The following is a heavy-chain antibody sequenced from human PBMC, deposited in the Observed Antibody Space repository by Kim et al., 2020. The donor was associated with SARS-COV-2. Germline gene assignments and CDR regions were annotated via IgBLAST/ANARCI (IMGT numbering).Heavy chain of an antibody. CDR3: ARARVGIFGVVTHFDY. Sequence: SETLSLTCTVSGGSISSYYWSWIRQPPGKGLEWIGYIYYSGSTNYNPSLKSRVTISVDTSKNQFSLKLSSVTAADTAVYYCARARVGIFGVVTHFDYWGPGTLVPVSS. J-gene: IGHJ4*02. D-gene: IGHD3-3*01. V-gene: IGHV4-59*13. CDR1: GGSISSYY. CDR2: IYYSGST.